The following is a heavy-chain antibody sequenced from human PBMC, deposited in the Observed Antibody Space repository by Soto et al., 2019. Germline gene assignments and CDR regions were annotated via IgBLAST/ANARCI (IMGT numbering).Heavy chain of an antibody. J-gene: IGHJ6*02. Sequence: PGESLKISCKGSGYSFTSYWIGWVRQMPGKGLEWMGIIYPGDSDTRYSPSFQGQVTISADKSISTAYLQWSSLKASDTAMYYCARLPHPPRYYYYGMDVWGQGTTVTVSS. V-gene: IGHV5-51*01. CDR1: GYSFTSYW. CDR3: ARLPHPPRYYYYGMDV. CDR2: IYPGDSDT.